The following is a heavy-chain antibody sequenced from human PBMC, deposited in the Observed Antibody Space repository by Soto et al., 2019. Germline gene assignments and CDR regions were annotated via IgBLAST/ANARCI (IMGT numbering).Heavy chain of an antibody. CDR2: IKQDGSEK. CDR3: TREVVGASRKSFFDY. V-gene: IGHV3-7*01. Sequence: GGSLRLSCAASGFTFSSYWMSWVRQAPGKGLEWVANIKQDGSEKYFVDSVKGRFTISRDNAKKSLYLQVNTLRAEDTAMYYCTREVVGASRKSFFDYWGQGALVTVSS. CDR1: GFTFSSYW. D-gene: IGHD1-26*01. J-gene: IGHJ4*02.